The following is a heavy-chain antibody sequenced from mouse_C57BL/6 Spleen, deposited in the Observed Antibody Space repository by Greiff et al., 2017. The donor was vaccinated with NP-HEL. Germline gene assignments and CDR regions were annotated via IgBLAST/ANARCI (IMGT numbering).Heavy chain of an antibody. CDR3: TKARYGSSYWFAY. D-gene: IGHD1-1*01. CDR1: GFNIKDDY. CDR2: IDPENGDT. V-gene: IGHV14-4*01. J-gene: IGHJ3*01. Sequence: VQLQQSGAELVRPGASVKLSCTASGFNIKDDYMHWVKQRPEQGLEWIGWIDPENGDTEYASKFQGKATITADTSSNTAYLQLSSLTSEDTAVYYCTKARYGSSYWFAYWGQGTLVTVSA.